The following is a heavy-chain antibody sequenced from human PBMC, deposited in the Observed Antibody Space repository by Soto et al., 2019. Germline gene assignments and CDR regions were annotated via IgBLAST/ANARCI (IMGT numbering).Heavy chain of an antibody. CDR2: IYSSGNT. J-gene: IGHJ3*02. D-gene: IGHD2-21*01. Sequence: PSETLSLTCTVSGGSMSSYYWTWIRQPPGKGLEWIGYIYSSGNTNYDPSLKSRVTISLDTSKNQFSLKLSSVTAADTAVYFCARRHVLVIGAARGDAFDIWGQGVMVTVSS. V-gene: IGHV4-59*08. CDR3: ARRHVLVIGAARGDAFDI. CDR1: GGSMSSYY.